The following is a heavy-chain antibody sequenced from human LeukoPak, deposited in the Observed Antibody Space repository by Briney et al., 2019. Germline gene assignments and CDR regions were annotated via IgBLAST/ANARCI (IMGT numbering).Heavy chain of an antibody. CDR2: ISYTGGT. Sequence: SETLSLTCTVSGGSVNNGPYYWSWIRQHPGKGLEWIGYISYTGGTYYNPSLESRVSMSVDTSKNQFSLKLSSVTAADTAMYYCARRPSRSRPIDYWGQGTLVTVSS. D-gene: IGHD2-2*01. J-gene: IGHJ4*02. CDR3: ARRPSRSRPIDY. V-gene: IGHV4-31*03. CDR1: GGSVNNGPYY.